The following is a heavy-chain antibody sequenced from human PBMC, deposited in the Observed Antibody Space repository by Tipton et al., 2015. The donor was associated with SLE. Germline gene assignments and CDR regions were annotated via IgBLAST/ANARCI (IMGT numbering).Heavy chain of an antibody. Sequence: SLRLSCTASGFTFGDYAMSWVRQAPGKGLEWVGFIRSKAYGGTTEYAASVKGRFTISRDDSKSIAYLQMNSLKTEDTAVYYCAKAPIAAAGTGFDYWGQGTLVTVSS. J-gene: IGHJ4*02. V-gene: IGHV3-49*04. CDR2: IRSKAYGGTT. CDR3: AKAPIAAAGTGFDY. CDR1: GFTFGDYA. D-gene: IGHD6-13*01.